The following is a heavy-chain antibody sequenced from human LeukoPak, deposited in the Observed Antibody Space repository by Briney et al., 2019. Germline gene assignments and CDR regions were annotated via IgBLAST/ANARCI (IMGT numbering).Heavy chain of an antibody. CDR2: INAGNGNT. D-gene: IGHD3-22*01. CDR1: GYTFTSYA. V-gene: IGHV1-3*01. J-gene: IGHJ5*02. CDR3: ARNYYYDSSGYYYNWFGP. Sequence: GASVKVSCKASGYTFTSYAMHWVRQAPGQRLEWMGWINAGNGNTKYSQKFQGRVTITRDTSAGTAYMELSSLRSEDTAVYYCARNYYYDSSGYYYNWFGPWGQGTLVTVSS.